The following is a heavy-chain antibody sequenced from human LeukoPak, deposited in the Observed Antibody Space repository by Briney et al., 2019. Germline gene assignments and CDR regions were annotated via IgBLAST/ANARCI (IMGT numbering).Heavy chain of an antibody. V-gene: IGHV1-18*01. CDR1: GYTFTSYG. CDR3: ARTSEDYYYYYMDV. J-gene: IGHJ6*03. Sequence: GASVKVSCKASGYTFTSYGIIWVRQAPGQGLEWMGWISAYNGNTSYAQKLQGRVTMTTDTSTSTAYMELRSLRSDDTAVYYCARTSEDYYYYYMDVWGKGTTVTVSS. CDR2: ISAYNGNT.